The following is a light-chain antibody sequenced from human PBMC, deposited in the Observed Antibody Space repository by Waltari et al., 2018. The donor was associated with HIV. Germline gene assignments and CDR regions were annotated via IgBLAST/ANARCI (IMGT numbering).Light chain of an antibody. J-gene: IGLJ1*01. Sequence: QSVLTQPPSVSAAPGQKVTISCSGASSNIGNNYVAWYQQVPGTAPKLLIYDNNKRPSGIPDRVSGSKSGASATLDSAGLQTGDEADYYCGTWDSALSGQYVFGTGTKVTVL. CDR2: DNN. CDR1: SSNIGNNY. V-gene: IGLV1-51*01. CDR3: GTWDSALSGQYV.